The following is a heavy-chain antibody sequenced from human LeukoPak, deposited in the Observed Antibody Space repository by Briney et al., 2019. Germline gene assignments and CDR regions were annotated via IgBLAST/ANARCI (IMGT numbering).Heavy chain of an antibody. CDR1: GGSLGSNY. J-gene: IGHJ1*01. D-gene: IGHD6-19*01. CDR3: ARGSGWYPH. Sequence: SETLSLTCSVSGGSLGSNYWSWVRQPPGKGLEWIGYISYSGDTKYNPSLTSLLSMSVDTSKNQCSLMLTSVTAADTAVYYCARGSGWYPHWGQGTLVTVSS. CDR2: ISYSGDT. V-gene: IGHV4-59*01.